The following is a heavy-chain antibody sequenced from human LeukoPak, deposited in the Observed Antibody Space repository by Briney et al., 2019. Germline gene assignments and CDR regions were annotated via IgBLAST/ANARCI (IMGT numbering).Heavy chain of an antibody. Sequence: GESLMISCKGSGYSFTSYWIGWVRHMPGKGLEWVGIIYPGDSDTRYSPSFQGQVTISADKSISTAHLQWNSLQTSDTAMYYCVRHDSTRSFEYWGQGTLVTVSS. J-gene: IGHJ4*02. CDR2: IYPGDSDT. CDR3: VRHDSTRSFEY. V-gene: IGHV5-51*01. D-gene: IGHD2-21*02. CDR1: GYSFTSYW.